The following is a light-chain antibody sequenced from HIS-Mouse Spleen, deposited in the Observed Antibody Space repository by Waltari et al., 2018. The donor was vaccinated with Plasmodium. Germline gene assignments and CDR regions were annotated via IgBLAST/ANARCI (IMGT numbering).Light chain of an antibody. Sequence: EIVMTQSPATLSVSPWERATLSCRSSQSVSSNLAWSQQKPGQAPRLLIYGASTRATGIPARFSGSGSGTEFTLTISSLQSEDVAVYYCQQYNNWSFTFGPGTKVDIK. CDR3: QQYNNWSFT. CDR1: QSVSSN. V-gene: IGKV3-15*01. J-gene: IGKJ3*01. CDR2: GAS.